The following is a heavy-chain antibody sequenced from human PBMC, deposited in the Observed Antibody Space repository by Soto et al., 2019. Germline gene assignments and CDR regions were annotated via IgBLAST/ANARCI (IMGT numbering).Heavy chain of an antibody. CDR3: ATGGSFTMVRGVIIMPFDY. CDR1: GYTLTELS. CDR2: FDPEDGET. J-gene: IGHJ4*02. D-gene: IGHD3-10*01. Sequence: ASVKVSCKVSGYTLTELSMHWVRQAPGKGLEWMGGFDPEDGETIYAQKFQGRVTMTEDTSTDTAYMELSSLRSEDTAVYYCATGGSFTMVRGVIIMPFDYWGQGTLVTVSS. V-gene: IGHV1-24*01.